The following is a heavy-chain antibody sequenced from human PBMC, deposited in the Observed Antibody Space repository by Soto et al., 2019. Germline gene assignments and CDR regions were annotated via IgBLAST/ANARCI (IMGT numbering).Heavy chain of an antibody. CDR2: IYYGGST. D-gene: IGHD3-22*01. CDR3: ARAYYDRSGYAVDP. V-gene: IGHV4-59*08. J-gene: IGHJ5*02. Sequence: PSETLSLTCTVSGDTVSSYYWTWIRQPPGKGLEWIGYIYYGGSTSYNPSLKSRVTISVDTSNNQFSLKLSSVTAADTAVYYCARAYYDRSGYAVDPWGQGTLVTVSS. CDR1: GDTVSSYY.